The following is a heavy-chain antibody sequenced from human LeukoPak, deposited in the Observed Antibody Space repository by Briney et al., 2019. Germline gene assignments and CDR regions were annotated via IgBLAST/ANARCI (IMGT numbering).Heavy chain of an antibody. J-gene: IGHJ4*02. CDR1: GIDFRASG. D-gene: IGHD2-2*01. CDR2: IQTDGSDK. Sequence: GGPLRLSCAASGIDFRASGMHWVRQAPGMGLEWVTFIQTDGSDKYYAASVAGRFTISRDNSKNTVYLHMNSLRPDDTALYYCAREGGTVVAGRFDYWGQGTLVTVSS. CDR3: AREGGTVVAGRFDY. V-gene: IGHV3-30*02.